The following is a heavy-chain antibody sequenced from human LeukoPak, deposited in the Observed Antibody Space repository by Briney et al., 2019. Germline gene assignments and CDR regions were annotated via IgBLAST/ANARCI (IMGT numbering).Heavy chain of an antibody. V-gene: IGHV3-64*01. J-gene: IGHJ4*02. CDR2: ISSNGGST. Sequence: GGSLRLSCAASGFTFSSYAMHWVRQAPGKGLEYVSAISSNGGSTYYANSVKGRFTISRDNSKNTLYLQMNSLRAEDTAVYYCAKDRIWFGENYFDYWGQGTLVTVSS. CDR3: AKDRIWFGENYFDY. CDR1: GFTFSSYA. D-gene: IGHD3-10*01.